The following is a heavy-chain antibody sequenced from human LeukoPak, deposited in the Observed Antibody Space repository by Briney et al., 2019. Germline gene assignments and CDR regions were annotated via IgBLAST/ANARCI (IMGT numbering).Heavy chain of an antibody. CDR1: GYSVSDVT. V-gene: IGHV1-24*01. CDR3: ATLIYGSGSYYLN. CDR2: YDPEDGAT. D-gene: IGHD3-10*01. J-gene: IGHJ4*02. Sequence: ASVKVSCKVSGYSVSDVTMHWVRQAPGKGLEWMGGYDPEDGATIYAQNLQGRLILTEDTSTDTAYMGLSSLKSEDTAVYYCATLIYGSGSYYLNWGQGTLVTVSS.